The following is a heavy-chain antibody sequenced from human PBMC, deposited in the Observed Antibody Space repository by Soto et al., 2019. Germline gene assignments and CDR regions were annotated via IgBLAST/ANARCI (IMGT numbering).Heavy chain of an antibody. CDR2: IYYSGST. V-gene: IGHV4-59*08. CDR1: GGSISSYY. J-gene: IGHJ4*02. Sequence: PSETLSLTCTVSGGSISSYYWSWIRQPPGKGLEWIGYIYYSGSTNYNPSLKSRVTISVGTSKNQFSLKLSSVTAADTAVYYCARQDSSGWYKSAFDYWGQGTLVTVSS. CDR3: ARQDSSGWYKSAFDY. D-gene: IGHD6-19*01.